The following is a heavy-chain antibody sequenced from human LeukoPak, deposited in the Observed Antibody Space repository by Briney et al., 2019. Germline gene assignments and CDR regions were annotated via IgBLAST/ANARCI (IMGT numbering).Heavy chain of an antibody. Sequence: LRLSCAASGFRFDDYAMHWVRQAPGKGLEWVSGISWNSGSIGYADSVKGRFTISRDNAKNSLYLQMHSLRAEDTAVYYCARITMLTNDYWGQGTLVTVSS. CDR2: ISWNSGSI. J-gene: IGHJ4*02. V-gene: IGHV3-9*01. CDR3: ARITMLTNDY. D-gene: IGHD4-17*01. CDR1: GFRFDDYA.